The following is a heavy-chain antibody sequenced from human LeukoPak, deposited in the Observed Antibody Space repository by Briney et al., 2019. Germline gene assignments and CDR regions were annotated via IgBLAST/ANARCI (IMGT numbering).Heavy chain of an antibody. CDR1: GGTFSSYA. J-gene: IGHJ4*02. CDR2: IIPILSIA. D-gene: IGHD5-18*01. Sequence: ASVKVSCKASGGTFSSYAISWVRQAPGQGLEWMGRIIPILSIANYAQKFQGRVTITADKSTSTAYMELSSLRSEDTAVYYCARGGGYSYGWGQGTLVTVSS. V-gene: IGHV1-69*04. CDR3: ARGGGYSYG.